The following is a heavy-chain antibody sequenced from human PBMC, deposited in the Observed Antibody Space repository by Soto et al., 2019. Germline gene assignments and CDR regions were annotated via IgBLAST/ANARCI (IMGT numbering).Heavy chain of an antibody. J-gene: IGHJ4*02. V-gene: IGHV4-30-4*01. CDR3: ARVQYSYGSVYYFDY. D-gene: IGHD5-18*01. CDR2: IYYNGNT. Sequence: SETLSLTCIVSGASISSGDDYWSWIRQPPGKGLEWIGYIYYNGNTYYNPSLKSRVTISVDASRNQFSLKLNSVTAADTAVYYCARVQYSYGSVYYFDYWGQGTLVT. CDR1: GASISSGDDY.